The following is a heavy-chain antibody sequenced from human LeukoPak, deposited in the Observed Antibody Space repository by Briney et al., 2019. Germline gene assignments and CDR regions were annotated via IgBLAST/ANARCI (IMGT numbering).Heavy chain of an antibody. Sequence: ASVKVSCKASGYTFTNYGLSWVRQAPGQGLEWMGWISVYNGNTNYAQKFQDRVTMTTDTSTSTAYMELRSLRSDDTAVYYCARSPGTNWFDPWGQGTLVTVSS. CDR1: GYTFTNYG. CDR3: ARSPGTNWFDP. J-gene: IGHJ5*02. V-gene: IGHV1-18*01. CDR2: ISVYNGNT. D-gene: IGHD3-10*01.